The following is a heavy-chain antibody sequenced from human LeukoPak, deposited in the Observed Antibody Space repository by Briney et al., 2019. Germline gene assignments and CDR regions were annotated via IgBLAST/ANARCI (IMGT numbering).Heavy chain of an antibody. Sequence: GGSLRLSCAASGFTFSSYWMSWVRQAPGKGLEWVANIKQDGSEKYYADSVKGRFTISRDSSKNTLYLQMNSLRADDTAVYYCAKDIRAYSSGCYLDYWGQGTLVTVSS. CDR2: IKQDGSEK. V-gene: IGHV3-7*01. CDR1: GFTFSSYW. D-gene: IGHD6-19*01. CDR3: AKDIRAYSSGCYLDY. J-gene: IGHJ4*02.